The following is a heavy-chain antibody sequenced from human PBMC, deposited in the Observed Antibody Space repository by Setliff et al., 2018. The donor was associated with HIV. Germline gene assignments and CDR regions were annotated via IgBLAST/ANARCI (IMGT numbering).Heavy chain of an antibody. CDR3: AKRGYVSAWYDEPVQFYQHMDV. J-gene: IGHJ6*03. V-gene: IGHV3-33*03. Sequence: GGSLRLSWAASGFTLSSYGIHWVRQAPGKGLEWVALIGYDGSNKYYADSGKGRVTISRDNSKNTLYMQMNNLSAEDTAVSYCAKRGYVSAWYDEPVQFYQHMDVWGKGTTVTVSS. D-gene: IGHD6-19*01. CDR2: IGYDGSNK. CDR1: GFTLSSYG.